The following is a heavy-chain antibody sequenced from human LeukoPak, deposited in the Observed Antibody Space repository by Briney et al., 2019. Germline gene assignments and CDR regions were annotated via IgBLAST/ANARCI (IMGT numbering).Heavy chain of an antibody. CDR1: GGSFSGYY. V-gene: IGHV4-34*01. Sequence: SETLSLTCAVYGGSFSGYYWSWIRQPPGKGLEWIGEINHSGSTNYNPSLKSRVTISVDTSKNQFSLKLSSVTAADTAVYYCASYSSGWSEDYWGQGTLVTVSP. D-gene: IGHD6-19*01. CDR3: ASYSSGWSEDY. J-gene: IGHJ4*02. CDR2: INHSGST.